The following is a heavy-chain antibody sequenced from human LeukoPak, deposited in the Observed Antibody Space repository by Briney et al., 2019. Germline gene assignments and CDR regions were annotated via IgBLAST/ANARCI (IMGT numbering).Heavy chain of an antibody. CDR2: IYYSGIT. CDR3: ARHDTDAPQVDFFDY. D-gene: IGHD5-18*01. V-gene: IGHV4-39*01. Sequence: SETLSLTCIVSGDSISSSNYYWGWIRQPPGKGLEWVGSIYYSGITYYRSSLKSRVTISVDTSKNQFSLKLSSVTAADTAVYYCARHDTDAPQVDFFDYWGQGTLVTVSS. CDR1: GDSISSSNYY. J-gene: IGHJ4*02.